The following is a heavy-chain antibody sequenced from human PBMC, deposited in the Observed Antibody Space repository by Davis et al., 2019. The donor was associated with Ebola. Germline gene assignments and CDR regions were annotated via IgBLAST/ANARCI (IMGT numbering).Heavy chain of an antibody. CDR1: GYNFATYW. Sequence: GESLKISCKGSGYNFATYWIGWVRQMPGKGLEWVAIIYPRDSDARYSPSFQGQVTISADKSINTAYLQWSSLKASDTAMYYCARQRGLGLIYGAFDIWGQGTMVTVSS. V-gene: IGHV5-51*01. CDR2: IYPRDSDA. CDR3: ARQRGLGLIYGAFDI. J-gene: IGHJ3*02. D-gene: IGHD2/OR15-2a*01.